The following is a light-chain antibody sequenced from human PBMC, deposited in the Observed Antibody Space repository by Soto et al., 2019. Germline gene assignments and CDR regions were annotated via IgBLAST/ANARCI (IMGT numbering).Light chain of an antibody. V-gene: IGKV3-20*01. CDR3: QQYGSSPPFT. CDR1: QSVSSSY. CDR2: GAS. Sequence: EIVLTQSPGTLSLSPGERATLSCRASQSVSSSYLAWYQQKPGQAPRLLIYGASSRATGIPDRFSGSGSGPDFTLTISRLEPEDFAVYYCQQYGSSPPFTFGQGPRLEMK. J-gene: IGKJ5*01.